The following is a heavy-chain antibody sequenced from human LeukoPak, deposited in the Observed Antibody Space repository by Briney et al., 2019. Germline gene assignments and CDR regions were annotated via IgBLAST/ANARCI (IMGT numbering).Heavy chain of an antibody. CDR1: GGSFSGYY. V-gene: IGHV4-34*01. CDR2: INHSGST. D-gene: IGHD2-15*01. J-gene: IGHJ4*02. CDR3: ARAHDNVVDPVSALKY. Sequence: SETLSLTCAVYGGSFSGYYWSWIRQPPGKGLEWIGEINHSGSTNYNPSLKSRVTISVDTSKNQFSLKLSSVTAADTAVYYCARAHDNVVDPVSALKYWGQGTLVTVSS.